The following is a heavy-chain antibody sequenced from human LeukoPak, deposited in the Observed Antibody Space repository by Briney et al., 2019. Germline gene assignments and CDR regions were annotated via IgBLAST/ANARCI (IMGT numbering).Heavy chain of an antibody. CDR3: AKDREEYSSGWYWVDY. J-gene: IGHJ4*02. CDR1: GFTFSSYG. Sequence: GSLRLSCAASGFTFSSYGMHWVRQAPGKGLEWVAVISYDGSNKYYADSVKGRFTISRDNSKNTLYLQMNSLRAEDTAVYYCAKDREEYSSGWYWVDYWGQGTLVTVSS. V-gene: IGHV3-30*18. CDR2: ISYDGSNK. D-gene: IGHD6-19*01.